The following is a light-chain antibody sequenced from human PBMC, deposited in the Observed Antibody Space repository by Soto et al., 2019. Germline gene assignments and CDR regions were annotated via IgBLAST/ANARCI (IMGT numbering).Light chain of an antibody. J-gene: IGKJ1*01. Sequence: EIVLTQSPGTLSLSPGERATLSCRASPSVSSASLAWYQQKPGQAPRLLIFGASGRETGIPDRFSGSGSGTDFTLTISRLEHEDFAVYFCQQYFGLVWPFGQGTKVEIK. V-gene: IGKV3-20*01. CDR1: PSVSSAS. CDR2: GAS. CDR3: QQYFGLVWP.